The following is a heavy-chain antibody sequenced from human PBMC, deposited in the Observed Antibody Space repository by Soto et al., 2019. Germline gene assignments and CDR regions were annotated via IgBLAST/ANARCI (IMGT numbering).Heavy chain of an antibody. CDR2: INNDGSST. CDR1: GYTFSSHW. Sequence: GGSLRLSCAASGYTFSSHWMHWVRQAPGKGLVWVSLINNDGSSTNYADSVKGRFTISRDNAKNTLYLQMNSLRAEDTAMYYCARDTNGLSYWGQGTLVTVSS. CDR3: ARDTNGLSY. J-gene: IGHJ4*02. D-gene: IGHD2-8*01. V-gene: IGHV3-74*01.